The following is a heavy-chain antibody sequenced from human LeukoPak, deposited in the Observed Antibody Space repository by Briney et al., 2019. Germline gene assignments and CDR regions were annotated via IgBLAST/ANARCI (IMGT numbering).Heavy chain of an antibody. J-gene: IGHJ4*02. V-gene: IGHV4-34*01. CDR2: INHSGST. D-gene: IGHD2-2*01. CDR1: GGSFSGYY. CDR3: ASPPYCSSTSGYADYFDY. Sequence: SETLSLTCAVYGGSFSGYYWSWIRQPPGKGLEWIGEINHSGSTNYNPSLKSRVTISVDTSKNQCSLKLSSVTAADTAVYYCASPPYCSSTSGYADYFDYWGQGTLVTVSS.